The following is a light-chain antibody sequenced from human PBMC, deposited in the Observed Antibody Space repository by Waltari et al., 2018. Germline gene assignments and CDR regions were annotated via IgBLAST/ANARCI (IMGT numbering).Light chain of an antibody. CDR3: QQYNNWPPWT. J-gene: IGKJ1*01. CDR1: QSVSSN. CDR2: GAS. V-gene: IGKV3-15*01. Sequence: EIVMTQSPATLSVSPGERATLSCRASQSVSSNLAWYQQKPGQAPRLLIFGASTRPTGRPARFSGSGSGTEFTLTISSLQSEDFAVYYCQQYNNWPPWTFGQGTKVEIK.